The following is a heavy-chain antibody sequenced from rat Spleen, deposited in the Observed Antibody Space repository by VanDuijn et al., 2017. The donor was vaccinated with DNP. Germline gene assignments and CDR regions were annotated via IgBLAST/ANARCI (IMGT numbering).Heavy chain of an antibody. J-gene: IGHJ2*01. V-gene: IGHV2S8*01. Sequence: QVQLKELGPGLVQPSQTLSLTCTVSGFSLTRYGVSWVRQFPGKGLEWVAAISSGGSSYFNSALKSRLSIRRDTTKSQVFLKMNSLQTDDTGTYYCTRNHYGPFDYWGQGVMVTVSS. CDR3: TRNHYGPFDY. CDR2: ISSGGSS. D-gene: IGHD1-11*01. CDR1: GFSLTRYG.